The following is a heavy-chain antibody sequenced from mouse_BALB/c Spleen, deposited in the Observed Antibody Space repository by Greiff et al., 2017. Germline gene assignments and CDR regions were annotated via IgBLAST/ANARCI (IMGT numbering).Heavy chain of an antibody. CDR1: GFTFSSYG. Sequence: DVMLVESGGGLVQPGGSLKLSCAASGFTFSSYGMSWVRQTPDKRLELVATINSNGGSTYYPDSVKGRFTISRDNAKNTLYLQMSSLKSEDTAMYYCARRGSTATYYAMDYWGQGTSVTVSS. D-gene: IGHD1-2*01. CDR2: INSNGGST. V-gene: IGHV5-6-3*01. J-gene: IGHJ4*01. CDR3: ARRGSTATYYAMDY.